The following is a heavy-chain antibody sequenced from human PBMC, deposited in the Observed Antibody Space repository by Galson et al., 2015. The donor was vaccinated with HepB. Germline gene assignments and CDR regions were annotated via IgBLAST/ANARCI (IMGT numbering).Heavy chain of an antibody. D-gene: IGHD2-15*01. CDR1: GYSFTAYY. CDR3: VSGYCSGDNCYSAGVFH. J-gene: IGHJ4*02. V-gene: IGHV1-2*02. CDR2: INPNSGDI. Sequence: SVKVSCKAFGYSFTAYYMQWVRQAPGQGLEWMGWINPNSGDIRYAQSFQGRVTMTRDTSINTVYMELSSLTSDDTAVYFCVSGYCSGDNCYSAGVFHWGQGTLVTVSS.